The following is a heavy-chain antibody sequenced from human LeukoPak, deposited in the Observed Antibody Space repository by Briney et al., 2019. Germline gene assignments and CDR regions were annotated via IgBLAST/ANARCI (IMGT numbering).Heavy chain of an antibody. V-gene: IGHV4-34*01. J-gene: IGHJ4*02. CDR1: GGSFSGYY. Sequence: PSETLSLTCAVYGGSFSGYYWSWIRQPPGKGLEWIGEIKHSGSTNYNPSLKSRVTISVDTSKNQFSLKLSSVTAADTAVYYCARCDGYNILDYWGQGTLVTVSS. CDR2: IKHSGST. CDR3: ARCDGYNILDY. D-gene: IGHD2-21*01.